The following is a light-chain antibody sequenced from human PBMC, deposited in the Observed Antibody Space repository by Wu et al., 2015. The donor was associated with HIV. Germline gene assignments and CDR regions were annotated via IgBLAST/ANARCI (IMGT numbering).Light chain of an antibody. CDR1: QSVSSNY. CDR3: QHYSSSPTMYT. V-gene: IGKV3-20*01. J-gene: IGKJ2*01. CDR2: AAS. Sequence: EIVLTQSPGTLSLSPGERATLSCRASQSVSSNYLAWYQKKSGQAPRLLIYAASSRATGIPDRFSGSESGTDFTLTISRLEPEDFAVYYCQHYSSSPTMYTFWARGPSWRSN.